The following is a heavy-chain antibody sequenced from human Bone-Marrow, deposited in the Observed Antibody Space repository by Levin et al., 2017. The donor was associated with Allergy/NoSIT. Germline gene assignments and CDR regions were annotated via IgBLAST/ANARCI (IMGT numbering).Heavy chain of an antibody. CDR3: ARAPSGTYDS. CDR1: GFTFSSYW. J-gene: IGHJ3*02. Sequence: RSGGSLRLSCAASGFTFSSYWMNWVRQAPGKGLEWVANIKQDGSETYYGDSVKGRFTISRDNAQNSLYLQMNSLRADDTAVYYCARAPSGTYDSWGQGTMVTVSS. CDR2: IKQDGSET. D-gene: IGHD3-10*01. V-gene: IGHV3-7*04.